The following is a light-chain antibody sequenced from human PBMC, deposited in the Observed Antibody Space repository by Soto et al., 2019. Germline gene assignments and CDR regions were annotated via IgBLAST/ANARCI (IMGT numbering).Light chain of an antibody. V-gene: IGKV3-15*01. CDR1: QSVKTN. CDR3: QKYNHWPPIT. Sequence: EIVMTQSPATLSVSPGERATLSCRASQSVKTNLAWYQQKPGQAPRLLIYGASNRATGISDRFSGSGSGTEFTLTISGLQSEDFAVYFCQKYNHWPPITFGPGTRLEIK. CDR2: GAS. J-gene: IGKJ5*01.